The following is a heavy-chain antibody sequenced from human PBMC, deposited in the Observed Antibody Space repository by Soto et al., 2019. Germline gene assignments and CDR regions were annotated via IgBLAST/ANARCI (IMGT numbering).Heavy chain of an antibody. V-gene: IGHV4-34*01. CDR3: ARVAAGKGDY. Sequence: QVQLQQWGAGLLKPSETLSLTCAVYGGSFSGYYWSWIRQPPGKGLEWIGEINHSGSTNYNPSLTSRVTISVDTSKNQFSLKLSSVTAADTAVYYCARVAAGKGDYWGQGTLVTVSS. CDR2: INHSGST. D-gene: IGHD2-15*01. CDR1: GGSFSGYY. J-gene: IGHJ4*02.